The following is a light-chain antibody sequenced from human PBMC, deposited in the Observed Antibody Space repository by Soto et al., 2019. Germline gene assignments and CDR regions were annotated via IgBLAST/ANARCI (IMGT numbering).Light chain of an antibody. CDR2: AAS. Sequence: DIQMTQSPSSLSASVGDRVTISCRASQGINNRLAWYQQKPGKVPKVLIYAASTLQSGVPSRFSGSVSGTEFTLTISSLQAEDVATYYCQNYNCAPPDGTFGGGTKVEIK. J-gene: IGKJ4*01. V-gene: IGKV1-27*01. CDR1: QGINNR. CDR3: QNYNCAPPDGT.